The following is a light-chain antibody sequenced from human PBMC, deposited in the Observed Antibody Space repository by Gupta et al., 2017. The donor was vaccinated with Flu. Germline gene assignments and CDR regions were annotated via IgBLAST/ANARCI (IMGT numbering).Light chain of an antibody. CDR3: LQHKNYPWT. CDR2: AAS. Sequence: PSSLSASVGDRVTITCRASQGIRNDIGWYQQKPGKAPKRLIYAASTLQSGVPSRFSGSGSGTEFTLTISSLQPEDFATYFCLQHKNYPWTFGLGTKVELK. J-gene: IGKJ1*01. CDR1: QGIRND. V-gene: IGKV1-17*01.